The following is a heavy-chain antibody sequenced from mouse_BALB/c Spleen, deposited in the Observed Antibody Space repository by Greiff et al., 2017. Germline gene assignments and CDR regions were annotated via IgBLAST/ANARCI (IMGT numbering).Heavy chain of an antibody. V-gene: IGHV5-17*02. CDR3: ARRDYGSSSAWFAY. CDR1: GFAFSSFG. J-gene: IGHJ3*01. CDR2: ISSGSSTI. D-gene: IGHD1-1*01. Sequence: EVKLVESGGGLVQPGGSRKLSCAASGFAFSSFGMHWVRQAPEKGLEWVAYISSGSSTIYYAATVKGRFTISRDNPKNTLFLQMTSLRSEDTAMYYCARRDYGSSSAWFAYWGQGTLVTVSA.